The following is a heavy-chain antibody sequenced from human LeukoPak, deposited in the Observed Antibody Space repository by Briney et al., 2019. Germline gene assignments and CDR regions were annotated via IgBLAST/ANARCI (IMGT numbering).Heavy chain of an antibody. D-gene: IGHD6-13*01. V-gene: IGHV4-59*12. CDR3: ARDLTGAAAR. CDR1: GGSISSYY. J-gene: IGHJ4*02. CDR2: IYHSGST. Sequence: PSETLFLTCTVSGGSISSYYWSWIRQPPGKGLEWIGEIYHSGSTNYNPSLKSRVTISVDKSKNQFSLKLSSVTAADTAVYYCARDLTGAAARWGQGTLVTVSS.